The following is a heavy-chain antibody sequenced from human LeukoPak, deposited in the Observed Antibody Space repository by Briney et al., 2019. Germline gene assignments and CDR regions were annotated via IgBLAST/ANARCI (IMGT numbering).Heavy chain of an antibody. CDR3: ARIYGSGSYFVNDAFDI. J-gene: IGHJ3*02. Sequence: ASVKVSCKASGYTFTSYYMNWARQAPGQGLEWMGITDPSGGTTSYAQKFQGRVTMTTDTSTSTAYMELRSLRSDDTAVYYCARIYGSGSYFVNDAFDIWGQGTMVTVSS. D-gene: IGHD3-10*01. CDR2: TDPSGGTT. CDR1: GYTFTSYY. V-gene: IGHV1-46*01.